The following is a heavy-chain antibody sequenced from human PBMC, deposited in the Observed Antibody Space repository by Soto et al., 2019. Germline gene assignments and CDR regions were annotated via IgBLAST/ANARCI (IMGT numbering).Heavy chain of an antibody. CDR3: ARTAVAGTFFDY. D-gene: IGHD6-13*01. J-gene: IGHJ4*02. Sequence: QVQLVESGGGVVQPGRSLRLSCAASGFTFSSYGMHWVRQAPGKGLEWVAVIWYDGSNKYYADSVKGRFTISRDNSKKPLYLQMNSLRAEDTAVYYCARTAVAGTFFDYWGQGTLVTVSS. CDR2: IWYDGSNK. V-gene: IGHV3-33*01. CDR1: GFTFSSYG.